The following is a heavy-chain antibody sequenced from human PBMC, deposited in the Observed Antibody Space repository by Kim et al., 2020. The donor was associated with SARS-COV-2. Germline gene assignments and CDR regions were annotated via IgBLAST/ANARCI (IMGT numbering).Heavy chain of an antibody. CDR2: ISYDGSNK. J-gene: IGHJ5*02. V-gene: IGHV3-30*18. CDR3: AKAWGTMVRGAPST. Sequence: GGSLRLSCAASGFTFSSYGMHWVRQAPGKGLEWVAVISYDGSNKYYADSVKGRFTISRDNSKNTLYLQMNSLRAEDTAVYYCAKAWGTMVRGAPSTWGQG. D-gene: IGHD3-10*01. CDR1: GFTFSSYG.